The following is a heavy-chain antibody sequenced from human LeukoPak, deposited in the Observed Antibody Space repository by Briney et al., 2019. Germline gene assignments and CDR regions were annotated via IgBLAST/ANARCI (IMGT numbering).Heavy chain of an antibody. D-gene: IGHD3-10*01. CDR2: IYYSGST. V-gene: IGHV4-59*01. Sequence: PSETLSLTCTVSGGSISSYYWSWIRQPPGKGLEWIGYIYYSGSTNYNPSLKSRVTISVDTSKNQFSLMLSSVTAADTAVYYCARGGYYGSGNDFRFDPWGQGTLVTVSS. J-gene: IGHJ5*02. CDR3: ARGGYYGSGNDFRFDP. CDR1: GGSISSYY.